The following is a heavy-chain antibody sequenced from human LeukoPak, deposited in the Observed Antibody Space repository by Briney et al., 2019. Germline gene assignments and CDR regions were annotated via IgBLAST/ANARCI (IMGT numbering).Heavy chain of an antibody. D-gene: IGHD3-3*01. Sequence: SETLSLTCPVAGGISSSAYYWSWIRQPPGQGLEWIGYIYYSGSTNYNPSLKSRVTISVDTSKNQFSLKLSSVTAADTAVYYCAVRFLEWLLLWGQGTLVTVSS. CDR2: IYYSGST. CDR1: GGISSSAYY. CDR3: AVRFLEWLLL. V-gene: IGHV4-61*05. J-gene: IGHJ4*02.